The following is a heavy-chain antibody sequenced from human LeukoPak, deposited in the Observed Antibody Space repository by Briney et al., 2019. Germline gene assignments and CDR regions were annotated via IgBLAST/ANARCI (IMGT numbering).Heavy chain of an antibody. CDR3: ASNLYGSGSFYGRFDY. J-gene: IGHJ4*02. CDR2: INPNSGGT. CDR1: GYTFIGYY. V-gene: IGHV1-2*02. Sequence: ASVRVSCKASGYTFIGYYMHWVRQAPGQGLEWMGWINPNSGGTNYAQKFQGRVTLTRVTSISTAYMELSRLRSDDTAVYYCASNLYGSGSFYGRFDYWGQGTLVTVSP. D-gene: IGHD3-10*01.